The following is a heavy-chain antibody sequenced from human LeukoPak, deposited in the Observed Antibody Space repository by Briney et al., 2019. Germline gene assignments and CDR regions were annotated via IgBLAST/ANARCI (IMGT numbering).Heavy chain of an antibody. CDR3: ARTYGGNSLGHIDY. Sequence: ASVKVSCKASGFTFTWYYMHWVRQAPGQGLEWMGIIKPSGGSTSYAQKFQGRVTMTRDTSTSTIYMELSSLRSEDTAVYYCARTYGGNSLGHIDYWGQGTLVAVSS. CDR2: IKPSGGST. D-gene: IGHD4-23*01. V-gene: IGHV1-46*01. J-gene: IGHJ4*02. CDR1: GFTFTWYY.